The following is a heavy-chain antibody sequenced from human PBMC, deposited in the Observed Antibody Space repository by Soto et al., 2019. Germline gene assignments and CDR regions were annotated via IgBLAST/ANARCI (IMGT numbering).Heavy chain of an antibody. CDR2: IYSSGST. CDR3: ARGQRFSDWFDP. CDR1: GGTISGYY. Sequence: SETLSLTCSVSGGTISGYYWTWIRQPAGKGLEWIGRIYSSGSTKYNPSLQSRVTMSLDTSNNQFSPRLTSVTAADTAVYYCARGQRFSDWFDPWGQGTLVTVSS. D-gene: IGHD3-3*01. J-gene: IGHJ5*02. V-gene: IGHV4-4*07.